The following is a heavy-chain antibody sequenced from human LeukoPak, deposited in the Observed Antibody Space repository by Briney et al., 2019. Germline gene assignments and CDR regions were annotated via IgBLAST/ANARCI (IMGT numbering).Heavy chain of an antibody. J-gene: IGHJ4*02. CDR1: GFTFSSFG. CDR2: ISSDGSNK. V-gene: IGHV3-30*03. Sequence: GGSLRLSCAASGFTFSSFGMHWVRQAPGKGLEWVAIISSDGSNKFYADSVKGRFTISRDNSKNTLYLQMNSLRAEDTAVYYCGTFDYWGQGTLVTVSS. CDR3: GTFDY.